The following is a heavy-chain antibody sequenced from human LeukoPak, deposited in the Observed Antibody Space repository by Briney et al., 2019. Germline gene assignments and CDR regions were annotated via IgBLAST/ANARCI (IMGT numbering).Heavy chain of an antibody. Sequence: SETLSLTCSVSGGSISSYSWSWIRQPAGKGLEWIGRAYTSGSTNFNPSLKSRVTISINTSKNQFSLKLNSVTAADTAVYYCARISLTGYAPISGYFDYWGQGTLVTVS. D-gene: IGHD3-9*01. CDR2: AYTSGST. CDR1: GGSISSYS. J-gene: IGHJ4*02. V-gene: IGHV4-4*07. CDR3: ARISLTGYAPISGYFDY.